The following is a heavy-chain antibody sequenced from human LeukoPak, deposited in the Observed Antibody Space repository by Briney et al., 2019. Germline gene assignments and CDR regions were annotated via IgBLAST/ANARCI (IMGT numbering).Heavy chain of an antibody. D-gene: IGHD2-2*01. V-gene: IGHV3-9*01. CDR2: ISWNSGSI. J-gene: IGHJ3*02. Sequence: PGGSLRLSCAASGFTFDDYAMHWVRQAPGKGLEWVSGISWNSGSIGYADSVKGRFTISRDNAKNSLYLQMNSLRAEDTALYYCAKDWRHQLNAFDIWGQGTMVTVSS. CDR3: AKDWRHQLNAFDI. CDR1: GFTFDDYA.